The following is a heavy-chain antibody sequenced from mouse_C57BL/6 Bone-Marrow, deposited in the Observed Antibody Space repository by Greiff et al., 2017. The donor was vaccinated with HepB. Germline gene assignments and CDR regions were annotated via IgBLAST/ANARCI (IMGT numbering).Heavy chain of an antibody. CDR3: ASSPLFAY. V-gene: IGHV14-2*01. Sequence: EVQLQQSGAEPVKPGASVKLSCTASGFIIKDYYMLRVKQRPEQGLERIGRIDPEDGETKYVPKFQVKATITADTSSNTADLQLSSLTSEDTDVYYRASSPLFAYWGQRTLVTVYA. CDR2: IDPEDGET. D-gene: IGHD6-1*01. J-gene: IGHJ3*01. CDR1: GFIIKDYY.